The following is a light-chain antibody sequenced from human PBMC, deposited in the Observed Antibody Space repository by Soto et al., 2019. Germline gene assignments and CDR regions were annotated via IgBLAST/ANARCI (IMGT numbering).Light chain of an antibody. J-gene: IGLJ7*01. CDR3: GTWDSSLSAV. CDR1: SSNIGNNY. Sequence: QSVLTQPPSVSAAPGQKVTISCSGSSSNIGNNYVSWYQQFPGTAPKLLIYDNNKRPSGIPARFSGSKSGTSATLDITGLQTGDEADYFCGTWDSSLSAVFGGGTQLTVL. CDR2: DNN. V-gene: IGLV1-51*01.